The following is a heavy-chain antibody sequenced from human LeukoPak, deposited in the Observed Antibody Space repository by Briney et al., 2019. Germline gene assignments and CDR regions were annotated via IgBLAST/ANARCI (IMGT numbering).Heavy chain of an antibody. J-gene: IGHJ4*02. Sequence: GGSLRLSCAASGFTFSSYAMHWVRQAPGKGLEWVAVISYDGSNKYYADSAKGRFTISRDDSKNTLYLQMNSLRAEDTAVYYCARVNYWGQGTLVTVSS. CDR2: ISYDGSNK. V-gene: IGHV3-30-3*01. CDR1: GFTFSSYA. CDR3: ARVNY.